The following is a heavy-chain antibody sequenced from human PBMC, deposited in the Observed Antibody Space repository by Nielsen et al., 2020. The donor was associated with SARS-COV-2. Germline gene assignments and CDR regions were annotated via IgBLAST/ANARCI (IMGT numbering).Heavy chain of an antibody. CDR3: AKGLRGPDAFDI. Sequence: GGSLRLSCAASGFTFSSYAISWVRQAPGKGLEWVSAISGSGGSTYYADSVKGRFTISRDNSKNTLYLQMNSLRAEDTAVYYCAKGLRGPDAFDIWGQGTMVTVSS. CDR1: GFTFSSYA. CDR2: ISGSGGST. V-gene: IGHV3-23*01. D-gene: IGHD5/OR15-5a*01. J-gene: IGHJ3*02.